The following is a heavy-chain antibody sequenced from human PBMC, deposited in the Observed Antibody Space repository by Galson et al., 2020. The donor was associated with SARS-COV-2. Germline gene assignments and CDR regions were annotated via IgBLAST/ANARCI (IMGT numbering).Heavy chain of an antibody. J-gene: IGHJ4*02. CDR3: ARDGDIAGAPPDY. CDR2: INLNGVTP. D-gene: IGHD6-19*01. Sequence: GGSLRLSCEASGFTFDDYGMSWVRQSPGKGLEWVSGINLNGVTPGYADSVKGRFTISGDNAKNCVYLQMNSLRTEDTALYYCARDGDIAGAPPDYWGQGTLVTVSS. V-gene: IGHV3-20*04. CDR1: GFTFDDYG.